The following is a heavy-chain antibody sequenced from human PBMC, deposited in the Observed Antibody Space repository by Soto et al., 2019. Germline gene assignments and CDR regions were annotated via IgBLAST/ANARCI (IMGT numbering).Heavy chain of an antibody. CDR3: ARGGDSGYDRVSYFDN. J-gene: IGHJ4*02. D-gene: IGHD5-12*01. V-gene: IGHV4-30-4*07. CDR1: GGSISSGGYS. Sequence: PSETLSLTCAVSGGSISSGGYSWSWIRQPPGKGLEWIGYIYYSGSTYYNPSLKSRITISVDTSKNQFSLKLSSVTAADTAVYYCARGGDSGYDRVSYFDNGGQETLVTVSS. CDR2: IYYSGST.